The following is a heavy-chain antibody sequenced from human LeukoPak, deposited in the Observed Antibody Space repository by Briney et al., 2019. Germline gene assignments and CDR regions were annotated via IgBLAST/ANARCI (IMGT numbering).Heavy chain of an antibody. CDR2: ISSSSSYI. J-gene: IGHJ6*03. V-gene: IGHV3-21*04. Sequence: GGSLRLSCAASGFTFSSYSMNWVRQAPGKGLEWVSSISSSSSYIYYADSVKGRFTISRDNAKNSLYLQMNSLRAEDTALYYCAKGGIHRGYYYYYMDVWGKGTTVTISS. D-gene: IGHD6-13*01. CDR1: GFTFSSYS. CDR3: AKGGIHRGYYYYYMDV.